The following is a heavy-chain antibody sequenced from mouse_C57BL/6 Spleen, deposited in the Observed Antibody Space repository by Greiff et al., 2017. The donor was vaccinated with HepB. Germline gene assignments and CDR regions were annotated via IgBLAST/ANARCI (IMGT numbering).Heavy chain of an antibody. V-gene: IGHV1-69*01. D-gene: IGHD1-1*01. CDR2: IDPSDSYT. J-gene: IGHJ4*01. CDR3: ARRTVVAVDY. Sequence: QVQLKQPGAELVMPGASVKLSCKASGYTFTSYWMHWVKQRPGQGLEWIGEIDPSDSYTNYNQKFKGKSTLTVDKSSSTAYMQLSSLTSEDSAVYYCARRTVVAVDYWGQGTSVTVSS. CDR1: GYTFTSYW.